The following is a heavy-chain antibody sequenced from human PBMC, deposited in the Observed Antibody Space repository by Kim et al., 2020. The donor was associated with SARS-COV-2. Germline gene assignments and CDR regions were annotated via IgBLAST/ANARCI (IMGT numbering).Heavy chain of an antibody. CDR3: ARAMTTLNPSDAFDI. V-gene: IGHV4-34*01. CDR1: GGSFSGYY. D-gene: IGHD4-4*01. Sequence: SETLSLTCAVYGGSFSGYYWSWIRQPPGKGLEWIGEINHSGSTNYNPSLKSRVTISVDTSKNQFSLKLSSVTAADTAVYYCARAMTTLNPSDAFDIWGQGTMVTVSS. J-gene: IGHJ3*02. CDR2: INHSGST.